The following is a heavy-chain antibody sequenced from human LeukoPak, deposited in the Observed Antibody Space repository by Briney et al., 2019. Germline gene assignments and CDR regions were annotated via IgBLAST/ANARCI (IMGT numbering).Heavy chain of an antibody. CDR3: ARVSSSGLYYEYYFDY. J-gene: IGHJ4*02. V-gene: IGHV3-30*02. Sequence: PGGSLRLSCAASGFTFSSYGIHWVRQVPGKGLEWVAFIRYDGSDKYYADSVKGRFTISRDNSKNTLYLQMNSLRAEDTAVYYCARVSSSGLYYEYYFDYWGQGTLVTVSS. CDR1: GFTFSSYG. D-gene: IGHD6-19*01. CDR2: IRYDGSDK.